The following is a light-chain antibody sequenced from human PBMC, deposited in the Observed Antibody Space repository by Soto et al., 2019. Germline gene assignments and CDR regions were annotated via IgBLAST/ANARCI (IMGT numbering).Light chain of an antibody. CDR2: AAY. CDR1: QSISSY. V-gene: IGKV1-39*01. CDR3: QQSYSTPLT. Sequence: DIQLTQSPSFLSASVGDRVTITCRASQSISSYLNWYQQKPGKAPKLLIYAAYSLQSGVQSRFSGSGSGTDFTLTISSLQPEDFATYYCQQSYSTPLTFGGGTKVDIK. J-gene: IGKJ4*01.